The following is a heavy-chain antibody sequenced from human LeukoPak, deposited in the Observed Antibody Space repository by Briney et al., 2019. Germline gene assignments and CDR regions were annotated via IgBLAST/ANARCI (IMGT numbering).Heavy chain of an antibody. D-gene: IGHD3-10*01. CDR3: AKDRLGDYHYGSGFFNGMDV. J-gene: IGHJ6*02. Sequence: GGSLRLSCAASGLTVSSNYMGWVRQAPGEGLEWVSFIYSGDSTYYADSVKGYADSVKGRFTISRDNSKNTLYLQMNSLRAEDTAVYYCAKDRLGDYHYGSGFFNGMDVWGQGTTVTVSS. CDR1: GLTVSSNY. V-gene: IGHV3-66*01. CDR2: IYSGDST.